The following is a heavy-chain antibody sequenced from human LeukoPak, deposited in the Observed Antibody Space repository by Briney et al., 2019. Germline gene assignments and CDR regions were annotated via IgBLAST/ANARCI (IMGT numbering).Heavy chain of an antibody. CDR3: AKDGFAVYCGGDCYNPFDY. D-gene: IGHD2-21*02. V-gene: IGHV3-23*01. J-gene: IGHJ4*02. CDR2: ISESGANT. CDR1: GFTFSSYA. Sequence: GGSLRLSCAASGFTFSSYAMSWVRQAPGKGLEWVSTISESGANTHYAASVKGRFTISRDDSKNTLYVQMNSLRAEDTAVYYCAKDGFAVYCGGDCYNPFDYWGQGTLVTVSS.